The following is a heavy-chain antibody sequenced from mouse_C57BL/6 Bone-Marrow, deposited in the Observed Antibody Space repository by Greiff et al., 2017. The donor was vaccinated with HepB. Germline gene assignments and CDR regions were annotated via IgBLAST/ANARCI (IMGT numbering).Heavy chain of an antibody. CDR3: TEDYYGSSPWVAD. Sequence: QVQLQQSGPELVKPGASVKISCKASGYAFSSSWMNWVKQRPGKGLEWIGRIYPGDGDTNSHGKFKGKTTLTADNSSSTTYMQLSSLTSENSAVYCCTEDYYGSSPWVADWGQGTLVTVSA. D-gene: IGHD1-1*01. CDR2: IYPGDGDT. V-gene: IGHV1-82*01. J-gene: IGHJ3*01. CDR1: GYAFSSSW.